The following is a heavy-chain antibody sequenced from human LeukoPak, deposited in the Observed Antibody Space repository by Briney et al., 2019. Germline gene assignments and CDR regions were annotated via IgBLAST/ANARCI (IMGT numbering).Heavy chain of an antibody. Sequence: PSETLSLTCTVSGGSISSYYWSWIRQPPGKGLEWIGYIYYSGSTNYNPSLKSRVTISVGTSKNQFSLKLSSVIAADTAVYYCARGLYYYDSSGYYYVAFDIWGQGTMVTVSS. CDR1: GGSISSYY. D-gene: IGHD3-22*01. V-gene: IGHV4-59*01. CDR2: IYYSGST. J-gene: IGHJ3*02. CDR3: ARGLYYYDSSGYYYVAFDI.